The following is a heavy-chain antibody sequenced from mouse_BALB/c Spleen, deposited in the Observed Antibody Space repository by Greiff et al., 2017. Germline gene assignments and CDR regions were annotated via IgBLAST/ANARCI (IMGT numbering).Heavy chain of an antibody. Sequence: EVKLEESGGGLVKPGGSLKLSCAASGFAFSSYDMSWVRQTPEKRLEWVAYISSGGGSTYYPDTVKGRFTISRDNAKNTLYLQMSSLKSEDTAMYYCARHDWFAYWGQGTLVTVSA. CDR1: GFAFSSYD. J-gene: IGHJ3*01. V-gene: IGHV5-12-1*01. CDR2: ISSGGGST. CDR3: ARHDWFAY.